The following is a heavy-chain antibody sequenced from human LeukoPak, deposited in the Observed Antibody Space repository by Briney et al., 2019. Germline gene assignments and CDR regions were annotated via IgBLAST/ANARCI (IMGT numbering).Heavy chain of an antibody. Sequence: PGGSLRLSCAASGFTFSSYARSWVRQAPGKGLEWVSAISGSGGSTYYADSVKGRFTISRDNSKNTLYLQMNSLRAEDTAVYYCAKRGLWFGESPYYFDYWGQGTLVTVSS. D-gene: IGHD3-10*01. J-gene: IGHJ4*02. CDR1: GFTFSSYA. CDR3: AKRGLWFGESPYYFDY. V-gene: IGHV3-23*01. CDR2: ISGSGGST.